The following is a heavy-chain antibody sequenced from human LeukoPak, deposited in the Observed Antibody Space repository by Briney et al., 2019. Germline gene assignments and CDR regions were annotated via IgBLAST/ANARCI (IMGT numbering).Heavy chain of an antibody. Sequence: ASVKVSCKASGYTFTSHGISWVRQAPGQGLEWMGWISAYNGNTNYAQKLQGRVTMTTDTSTSTAYMELRSLRSDATAVYYCARDFYYYDSSGYYYDYWGQGTLVTVSS. CDR2: ISAYNGNT. V-gene: IGHV1-18*01. D-gene: IGHD3-22*01. J-gene: IGHJ4*02. CDR3: ARDFYYYDSSGYYYDY. CDR1: GYTFTSHG.